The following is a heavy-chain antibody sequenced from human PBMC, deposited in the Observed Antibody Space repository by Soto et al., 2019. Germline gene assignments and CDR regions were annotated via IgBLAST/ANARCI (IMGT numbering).Heavy chain of an antibody. CDR2: ISYDGSNK. CDR3: AKDSPPRILAAGYIFDY. J-gene: IGHJ4*02. V-gene: IGHV3-30*18. D-gene: IGHD5-18*01. CDR1: GFTFSSCG. Sequence: GGSLRLSCAASGFTFSSCGMHWVRQAPGKGLEWVAVISYDGSNKYYADSVKGRFTISRDNSKNTLYLQMNSLRAEDTAVYYCAKDSPPRILAAGYIFDYWGQGTLVTVSS.